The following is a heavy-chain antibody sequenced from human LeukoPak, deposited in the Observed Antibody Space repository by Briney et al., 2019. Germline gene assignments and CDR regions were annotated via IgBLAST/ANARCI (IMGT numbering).Heavy chain of an antibody. Sequence: ASVKVSCKTSGYTFTNYYMHWVRQAPGQGLEWMGIINPSGTSTTYAQKLQGRVTMTRDTSTSTDFMELSSLRPEDTAVYYCARHDLGGTSPFDYWGQGTLVTVSS. CDR1: GYTFTNYY. J-gene: IGHJ4*02. D-gene: IGHD4-23*01. V-gene: IGHV1-46*01. CDR3: ARHDLGGTSPFDY. CDR2: INPSGTST.